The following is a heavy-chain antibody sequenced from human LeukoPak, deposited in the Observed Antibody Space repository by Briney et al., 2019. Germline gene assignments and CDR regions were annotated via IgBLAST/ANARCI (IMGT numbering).Heavy chain of an antibody. CDR2: ISSGSSTM. J-gene: IGHJ3*02. V-gene: IGHV3-48*04. CDR1: GFTFSSNY. D-gene: IGHD2-21*01. Sequence: GGSLRLSCAASGFTFSSNYMNWVRQAPGRGLEWVSYISSGSSTMYYADSVKGRFTISRDNAEKSLYLQMNTLRAEDTAVYYCVRGKLHCGGGYCYGGGAFDIWGQGTMVTVSS. CDR3: VRGKLHCGGGYCYGGGAFDI.